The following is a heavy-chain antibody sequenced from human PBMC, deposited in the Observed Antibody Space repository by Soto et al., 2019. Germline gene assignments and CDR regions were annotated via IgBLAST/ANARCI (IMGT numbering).Heavy chain of an antibody. CDR2: IYYSVCT. J-gene: IGHJ4*02. CDR1: GGSISSGGYY. D-gene: IGHD6-25*01. CDR3: ARVSGGIYDY. Sequence: QVQLQESGPGLVKPSQTLSLTCTVSGGSISSGGYYWSWIRQHPGKGLEWIGYIYYSVCTYYNPSLTSRVTISADPSKNQFSLKLSSVTAADTAVYYCARVSGGIYDYWGQGTLVTVSS. V-gene: IGHV4-31*03.